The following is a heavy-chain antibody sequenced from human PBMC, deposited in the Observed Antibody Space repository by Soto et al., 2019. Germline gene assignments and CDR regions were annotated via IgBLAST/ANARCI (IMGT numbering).Heavy chain of an antibody. CDR2: IYYSGST. CDR3: ASGGIAADHIDY. J-gene: IGHJ4*02. V-gene: IGHV4-31*03. CDR1: GGSISSGGYY. Sequence: QVQLQESGPGLVKPSQTLSLTCTVSGGSISSGGYYWSWIRQHPGKGLEWIGYIYYSGSTYYNPSLTSRVTIAVDTSRNQCSLKLSSVTAADTAVYYCASGGIAADHIDYWGQGTMVTVSS. D-gene: IGHD6-13*01.